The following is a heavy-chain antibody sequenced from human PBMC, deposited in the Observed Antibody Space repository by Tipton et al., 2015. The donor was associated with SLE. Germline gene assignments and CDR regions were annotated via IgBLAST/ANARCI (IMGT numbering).Heavy chain of an antibody. D-gene: IGHD5-18*01. CDR3: ARGRYSYAPYQYYYRDV. CDR1: GDSISTYP. CDR2: IYYVGST. J-gene: IGHJ6*03. V-gene: IGHV4-59*01. Sequence: TLSLTCSISGDSISTYPWGWVRQPPGKGLQWIGYIYYVGSTNYNPSLESRVTLSVDTSKNQISLTLTSVTSAYTAVYDCARGRYSYAPYQYYYRDVWGQGTTVTVSS.